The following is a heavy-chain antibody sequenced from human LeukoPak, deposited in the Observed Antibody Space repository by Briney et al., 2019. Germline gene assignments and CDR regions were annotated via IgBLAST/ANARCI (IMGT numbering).Heavy chain of an antibody. Sequence: GGSLRPSCAASGFTFRSYWMNWVRQAPGKGLEWVANIKQDGSEKYVDSVKGRFTISRDNAKNSLYPQMNSLRAEDTAVYYCARDLNDFWSGKDAFDIWGQGTMVTVSS. V-gene: IGHV3-7*01. D-gene: IGHD3-3*01. CDR2: IKQDGSEK. CDR3: ARDLNDFWSGKDAFDI. J-gene: IGHJ3*02. CDR1: GFTFRSYW.